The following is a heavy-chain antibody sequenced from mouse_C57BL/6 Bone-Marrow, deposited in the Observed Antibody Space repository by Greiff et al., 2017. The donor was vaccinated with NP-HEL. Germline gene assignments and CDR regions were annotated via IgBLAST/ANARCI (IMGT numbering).Heavy chain of an antibody. CDR1: GFTFSDYY. CDR2: ISNGGGST. Sequence: EVKLMESGGGLVQPGGSLKLSCAASGFTFSDYYMYWVRQTPEKRLEWVAYISNGGGSTYYPDTVKGRFTISRDNAKNTLYLQMSRLKSEDTAMYYCARGGTTVVAGAMDYWGQGTSVTVSS. D-gene: IGHD1-1*01. V-gene: IGHV5-12*01. CDR3: ARGGTTVVAGAMDY. J-gene: IGHJ4*01.